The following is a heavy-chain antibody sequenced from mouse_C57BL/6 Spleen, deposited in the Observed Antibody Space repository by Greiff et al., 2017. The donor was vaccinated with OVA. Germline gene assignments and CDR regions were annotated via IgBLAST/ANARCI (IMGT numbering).Heavy chain of an antibody. CDR1: GSNIKDDY. V-gene: IGHV14-4*01. J-gene: IGHJ2*01. CDR3: TTYRY. CDR2: IDPENGDA. Sequence: EVQLQQSGAELVRPGASVKLSCTASGSNIKDDYMHWVKQRPEQGLEWIGWIDPENGDAEYVSKFHGKAVITVDTSSNTAYLQLSSPTSEDTAVYYCTTYRYWGQGTTLTVSS.